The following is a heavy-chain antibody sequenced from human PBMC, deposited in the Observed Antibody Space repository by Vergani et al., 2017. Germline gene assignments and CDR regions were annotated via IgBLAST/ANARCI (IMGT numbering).Heavy chain of an antibody. D-gene: IGHD5-18*01. V-gene: IGHV3-7*01. J-gene: IGHJ5*02. CDR1: GLTFSNLW. CDR3: ARSPHGYTYGGYISQFDP. Sequence: EVQLLESGGGLVQPGGSLRLSCVASGLTFSNLWMTWVRQAPGKGLEWVANIKYDGSKKNYVDSVKGRFTISRDNAKNSLYLQMNNLRVEDTAVYFCARSPHGYTYGGYISQFDPLGQGTLVTVSS. CDR2: IKYDGSKK.